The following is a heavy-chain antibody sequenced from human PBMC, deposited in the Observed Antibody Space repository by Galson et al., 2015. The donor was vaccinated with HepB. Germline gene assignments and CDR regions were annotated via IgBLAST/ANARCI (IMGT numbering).Heavy chain of an antibody. Sequence: SLRLSCAASGFTFGDYAMSWFRQAPGKGLEWVGFIRSKAYGGTTEYAASVKGRFTISRDDSKSIAYLQMNSLKTEDTAVYYCARDGGRFSEWLYIDYWGQGTLVTVSS. CDR2: IRSKAYGGTT. CDR1: GFTFGDYA. D-gene: IGHD3-3*01. J-gene: IGHJ4*02. CDR3: ARDGGRFSEWLYIDY. V-gene: IGHV3-49*03.